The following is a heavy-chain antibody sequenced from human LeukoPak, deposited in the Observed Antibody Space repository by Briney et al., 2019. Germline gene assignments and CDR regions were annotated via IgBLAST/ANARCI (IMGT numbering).Heavy chain of an antibody. CDR1: GFMFSEYG. CDR2: IRDDGSNK. Sequence: GGSLRLSCAASGFMFSEYGMHWVRQAPGKGLEWVAFIRDDGSNKYYADSVKGRFTISRDNSKNTLYLQVNSLRVEDTAVYYCAKTSQPYCGGDCSHFDYWGQGTLVTVSS. J-gene: IGHJ4*02. CDR3: AKTSQPYCGGDCSHFDY. V-gene: IGHV3-30*02. D-gene: IGHD2-21*02.